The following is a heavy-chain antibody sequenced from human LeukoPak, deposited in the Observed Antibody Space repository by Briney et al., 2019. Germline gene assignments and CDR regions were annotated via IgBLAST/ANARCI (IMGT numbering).Heavy chain of an antibody. CDR3: ARDWDALTMVRGVQPLDY. D-gene: IGHD3-10*01. CDR1: GYTFTSYG. CDR2: ISAYNGNT. V-gene: IGHV1-18*01. J-gene: IGHJ4*02. Sequence: GASVKVSCKASGYTFTSYGISWVRQAPGQGLEWMGWISAYNGNTNYAQKLQGRVTMTTDTSTSTAYMELRSLRSDDTAVYYCARDWDALTMVRGVQPLDYWGQGTLVTVSS.